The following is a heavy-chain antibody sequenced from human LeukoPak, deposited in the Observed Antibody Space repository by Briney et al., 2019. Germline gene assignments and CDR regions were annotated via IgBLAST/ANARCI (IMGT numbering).Heavy chain of an antibody. Sequence: SETLSLTCTVSGGSISSSNWWSWVRQPPGKGLEWIGEIYHSGSTNYNPSLKSRVTISVDKSKNQFSLKLSSVTAADTAVYYCARASSLAAAGTRAFDIWGQGTMVTVSS. CDR3: ARASSLAAAGTRAFDI. V-gene: IGHV4-4*02. J-gene: IGHJ3*02. D-gene: IGHD6-13*01. CDR2: IYHSGST. CDR1: GGSISSSNW.